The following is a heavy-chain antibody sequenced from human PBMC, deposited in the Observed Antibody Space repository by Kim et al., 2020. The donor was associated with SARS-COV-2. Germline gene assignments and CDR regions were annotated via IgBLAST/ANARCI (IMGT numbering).Heavy chain of an antibody. CDR2: ISGDGSRR. D-gene: IGHD6-13*01. CDR3: AKDINRGEASAGTS. V-gene: IGHV3-43*02. Sequence: GGSLRLSCAASGFTFHDYAMHWVRQAPGKGLEWVSFISGDGSRRDYGDSVKGQFTISRDNSKNSLYLQLNSLRTEDTALYYCAKDINRGEASAGTSWGQGTLVTVSS. CDR1: GFTFHDYA. J-gene: IGHJ4*02.